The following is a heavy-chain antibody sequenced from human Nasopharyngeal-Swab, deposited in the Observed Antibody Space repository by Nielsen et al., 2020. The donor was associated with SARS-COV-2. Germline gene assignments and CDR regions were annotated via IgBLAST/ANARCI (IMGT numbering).Heavy chain of an antibody. J-gene: IGHJ4*02. D-gene: IGHD2-21*01. Sequence: GGSLRLSCAASIFTFSTYTMNWVRQAPGKGLEWVSSISSRGNYIYYADSVKGRFTISRDNAKNSLFLQMNSLRAEDTAVYYCARGIGEYYFDQWGRGTLVTVSS. CDR1: IFTFSTYT. V-gene: IGHV3-21*01. CDR2: ISSRGNYI. CDR3: ARGIGEYYFDQ.